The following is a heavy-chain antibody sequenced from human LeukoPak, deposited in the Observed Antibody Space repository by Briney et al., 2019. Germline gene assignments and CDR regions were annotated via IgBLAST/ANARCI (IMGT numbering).Heavy chain of an antibody. CDR3: ARRAGAYSHPYDY. D-gene: IGHD4/OR15-4a*01. CDR2: IYSDNT. CDR1: GFTVSSNS. Sequence: GGSLGLSCTVSGFTVSSNSMSWVRQAPGKGLEWVSFIYSDNTHYSDSVKGRFTISRDNSKNTLYLQMNSLRAEDTAVYYCARRAGAYSHPYDYWGQETLVTVSS. V-gene: IGHV3-53*01. J-gene: IGHJ4*02.